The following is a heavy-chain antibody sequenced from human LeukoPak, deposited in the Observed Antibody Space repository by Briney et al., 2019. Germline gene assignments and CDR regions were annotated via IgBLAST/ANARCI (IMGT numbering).Heavy chain of an antibody. J-gene: IGHJ4*02. CDR3: ARDKRIVGATFDY. V-gene: IGHV1-8*03. D-gene: IGHD1-26*01. CDR1: GYSFTNYD. Sequence: GASVKVSCKASGYSFTNYDINWVRQATGQGLEWMGWMNPKSGDTGYSQKFQGRVFITRDTSINTAYMELSSLGSDDTAVYYCARDKRIVGATFDYWGQGTLVTVSS. CDR2: MNPKSGDT.